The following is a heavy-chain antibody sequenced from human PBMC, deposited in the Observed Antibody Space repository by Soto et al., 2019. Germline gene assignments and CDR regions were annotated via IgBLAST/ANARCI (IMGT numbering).Heavy chain of an antibody. CDR3: ARAPGDYFDY. CDR2: IYYSGST. CDR1: GGSISSGGC. V-gene: IGHV4-31*03. Sequence: QVQLQESGPGLVKPSQTLSLTCTVSGGSISSGGCWSWIRQHPGKGLEWIGYIYYSGSTYYNPSLQSRVTISVDTSKNQFSLKLRSVTAADTAVYYCARAPGDYFDYWGQGTLVTVSS. J-gene: IGHJ4*02.